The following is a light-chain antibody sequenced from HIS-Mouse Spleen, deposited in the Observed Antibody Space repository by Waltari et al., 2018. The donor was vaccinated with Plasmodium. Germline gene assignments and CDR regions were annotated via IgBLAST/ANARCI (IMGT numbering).Light chain of an antibody. Sequence: QSALTQPASGSGSPGQSNTITCTGTSGDVRSYNLVSWYQQHPGKAPKLMIYEGSKRPSGVSNRFSGSKSGNTASLTISGLQAEDEADYYCCSYAGSSTYVFGTGTKVTVL. CDR1: SGDVRSYNL. V-gene: IGLV2-23*01. CDR3: CSYAGSSTYV. J-gene: IGLJ1*01. CDR2: EGS.